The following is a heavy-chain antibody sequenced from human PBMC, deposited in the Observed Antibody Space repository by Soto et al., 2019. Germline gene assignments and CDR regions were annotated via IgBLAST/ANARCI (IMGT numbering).Heavy chain of an antibody. J-gene: IGHJ6*04. D-gene: IGHD5-12*01. CDR2: IYYSGST. Sequence: SETLSLTCTVSGGSISSYYWSWIRQPPGKGLEWIGYIYYSGSTNYNPSLKSRVTISVDTSKNQFSLKLSSVTAADTAVYYCARVGGYDSRYYYYYGMDVWGKGTTVT. V-gene: IGHV4-59*01. CDR3: ARVGGYDSRYYYYYGMDV. CDR1: GGSISSYY.